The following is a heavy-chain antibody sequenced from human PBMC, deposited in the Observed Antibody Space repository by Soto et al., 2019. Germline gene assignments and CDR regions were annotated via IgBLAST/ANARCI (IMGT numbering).Heavy chain of an antibody. Sequence: ASVKVSCKASGGTFSSYTISWVRQAPGQGLEWMGRIIPILGIANYAQKFQGRVTITADKSTSTAYMELSSLRSEDTAVYYCAREAFSCGGDCYYYFDYWGQGTLVTVSS. CDR3: AREAFSCGGDCYYYFDY. CDR2: IIPILGIA. J-gene: IGHJ4*02. CDR1: GGTFSSYT. V-gene: IGHV1-69*04. D-gene: IGHD2-21*01.